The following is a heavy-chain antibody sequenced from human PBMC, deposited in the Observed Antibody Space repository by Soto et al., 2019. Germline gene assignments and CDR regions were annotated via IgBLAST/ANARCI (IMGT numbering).Heavy chain of an antibody. D-gene: IGHD6-19*01. CDR2: INHSGST. CDR1: GGSFSGYY. Sequence: QVQLQQWGAGLLKPSETLSLTCAVYGGSFSGYYWSWIRQPPGKGLEWIGEINHSGSTNYNPSLKSRVTISVDTSQNQCSLKLSSVTAADTAVYYGARRDGGWYGYWGQGTLVTVSA. V-gene: IGHV4-34*01. J-gene: IGHJ4*02. CDR3: ARRDGGWYGY.